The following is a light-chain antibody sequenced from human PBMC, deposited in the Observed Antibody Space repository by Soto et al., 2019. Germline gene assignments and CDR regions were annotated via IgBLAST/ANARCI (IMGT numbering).Light chain of an antibody. Sequence: QSVLTQPPSASGAPGQRVTISCSGSSSNVGSNTVSWYQQFPGTAPKLLIHSNNKRPSGVPDRFSGSKSDTSASLAISGLQSEDEADYYCAAWDDSLNASVFGGGTKLTVL. V-gene: IGLV1-44*01. CDR1: SSNVGSNT. J-gene: IGLJ1*01. CDR2: SNN. CDR3: AAWDDSLNASV.